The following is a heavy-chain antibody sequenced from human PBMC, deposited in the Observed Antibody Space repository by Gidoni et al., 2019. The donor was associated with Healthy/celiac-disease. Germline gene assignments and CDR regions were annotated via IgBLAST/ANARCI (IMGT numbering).Heavy chain of an antibody. V-gene: IGHV1-18*01. CDR1: GYTFTSYG. D-gene: IGHD2-2*02. J-gene: IGHJ1*01. CDR3: ARDGRYYCSSTSCYKVAEYFQH. Sequence: QVQLVQSGAEVKKPGASVKVSCKASGYTFTSYGISWVRQAPGQGLEWMGWISAYNGNTNYAQKLQGRVTMTTDTSTSTAYMELRSLRSDDTAVYYCARDGRYYCSSTSCYKVAEYFQHWGQGTLVTVSS. CDR2: ISAYNGNT.